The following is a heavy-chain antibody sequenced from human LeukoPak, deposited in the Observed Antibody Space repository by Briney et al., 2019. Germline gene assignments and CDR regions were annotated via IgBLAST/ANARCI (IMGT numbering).Heavy chain of an antibody. J-gene: IGHJ4*02. V-gene: IGHV3-48*03. CDR1: GFTFSSYE. D-gene: IGHD5-18*01. Sequence: GGSLRLSCAASGFTFSSYEMNWVRQAPGKGLERVSYISSSGSTIYYADSVKGRFTISRDNAKNSLYLQMNSLRAEDTAVYYCARGEGYTYGFSEYWGQGTLVTVSS. CDR3: ARGEGYTYGFSEY. CDR2: ISSSGSTI.